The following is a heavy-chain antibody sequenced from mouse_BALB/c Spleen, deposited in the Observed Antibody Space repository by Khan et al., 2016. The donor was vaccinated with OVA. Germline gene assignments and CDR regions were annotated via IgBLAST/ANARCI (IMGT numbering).Heavy chain of an antibody. CDR1: GFSLSTYG. CDR3: ARNYDYDEGLTY. D-gene: IGHD2-4*01. J-gene: IGHJ3*01. CDR2: IWSGGST. Sequence: VQLQESGPGLVQPSQSLSITCTVSGFSLSTYGVHWVRQSPGKGLEWLGVIWSGGSTDYSAAFISRLSISKDNSKSQVFFKMNSLQANDTVIYYCARNYDYDEGLTYWGQGTLVTVSA. V-gene: IGHV2-2*02.